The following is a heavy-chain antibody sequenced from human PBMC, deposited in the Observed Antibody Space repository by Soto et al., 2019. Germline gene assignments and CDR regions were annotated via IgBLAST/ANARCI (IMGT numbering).Heavy chain of an antibody. CDR2: ISSSSSTI. CDR3: ARVLMERYFDWFDY. V-gene: IGHV3-48*01. Sequence: GGSLRLSCAASGFTFSSYSMNWVRQAPGKGLEWVSYISSSSSTIYYADSVKGRFTISRDNAKNSLYLQMNSLRAEDTAVYYCARVLMERYFDWFDYWGQGTLVTVSS. D-gene: IGHD3-9*01. CDR1: GFTFSSYS. J-gene: IGHJ4*02.